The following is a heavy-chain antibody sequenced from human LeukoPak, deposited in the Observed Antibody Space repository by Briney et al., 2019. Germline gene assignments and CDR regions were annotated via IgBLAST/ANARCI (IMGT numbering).Heavy chain of an antibody. CDR1: GFTFSSYS. D-gene: IGHD1-26*01. V-gene: IGHV3-21*01. CDR3: AREAREWELQYYYYMDV. CDR2: ISSSSSYI. J-gene: IGHJ6*03. Sequence: GGSLRLSCAASGFTFSSYSMNWVRQAPGKGLEWVSSISSSSSYIHYADSVKGRFTISRDNAKNSLYLQMNSLRAEDTAAYYCAREAREWELQYYYYMDVWGKGTTVTVSS.